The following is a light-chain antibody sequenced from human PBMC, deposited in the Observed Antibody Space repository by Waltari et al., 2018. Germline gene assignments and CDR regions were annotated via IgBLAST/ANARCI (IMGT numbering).Light chain of an antibody. CDR3: QQSHSSPYT. CDR1: QSFSTH. CDR2: STS. J-gene: IGKJ2*01. Sequence: DIQMTQSPSSLSASVGDRVTITCRASQSFSTHFHWYQQRPGKAPTLLIYSTSTLQGGVPSRFSGSGSGTDFTLTISSLQPEDFATYFCQQSHSSPYTFGQGTKLEIK. V-gene: IGKV1-39*01.